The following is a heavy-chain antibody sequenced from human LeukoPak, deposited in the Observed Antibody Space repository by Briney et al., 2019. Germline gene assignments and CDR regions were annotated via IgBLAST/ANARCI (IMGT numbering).Heavy chain of an antibody. CDR3: ARVAPYDYSFWFDP. V-gene: IGHV3-11*04. J-gene: IGHJ5*02. D-gene: IGHD4-11*01. CDR1: GFTFSDYY. CDR2: ISSSGSTI. Sequence: PGGSLRLSCAASGFTFSDYYMSWIRQAPGKGLEWVSDISSSGSTIYYADSVKGRFTISRDNAKNSLYLQMNSLRAEDTAVYYCARVAPYDYSFWFDPWGQGTLVTVSS.